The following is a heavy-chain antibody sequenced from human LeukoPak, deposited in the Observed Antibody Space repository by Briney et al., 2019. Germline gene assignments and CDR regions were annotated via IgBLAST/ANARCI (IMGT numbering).Heavy chain of an antibody. D-gene: IGHD1-20*01. CDR3: AKDPKYNWKVTNYFDP. V-gene: IGHV3-23*01. Sequence: PGGSLRLPCAASGFTFSIYAMSWVRQAPGKGLEWIAAIADNSGGVYYADSVKGRFTISRDNSKSTLYLQMSSLRVEDTAIYYCAKDPKYNWKVTNYFDPWGQGTLVIVSS. J-gene: IGHJ5*02. CDR2: IADNSGGV. CDR1: GFTFSIYA.